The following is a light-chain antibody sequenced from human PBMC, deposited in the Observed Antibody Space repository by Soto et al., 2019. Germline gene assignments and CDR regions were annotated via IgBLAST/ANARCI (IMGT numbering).Light chain of an antibody. V-gene: IGKV3-11*01. CDR3: QLSQQRSDWPPIT. CDR1: QTVSSS. CDR2: DAS. Sequence: EIMMTQSPDTLSVSPGERATLSCRASQTVSSSLAWYQQKSGQAPRLLIYDASFRATGIPARFSGSGSGTDFTLTISSLEPEDFAVYYCQLSQQRSDWPPITFGQGTRLEIK. J-gene: IGKJ5*01.